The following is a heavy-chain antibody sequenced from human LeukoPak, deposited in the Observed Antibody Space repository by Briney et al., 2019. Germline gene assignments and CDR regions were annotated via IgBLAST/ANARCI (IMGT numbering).Heavy chain of an antibody. CDR3: ARRLDYGDYGATYAFDI. Sequence: PSETLSLTCAVYGGSFSGYYWSWIRQPPGKGLEWIGEINHSGSTNYNPSLKSRVTISVDTSKNQFSLKLSSVTAADTAVYYCARRLDYGDYGATYAFDIWGQGTMVTVSS. V-gene: IGHV4-34*01. CDR1: GGSFSGYY. D-gene: IGHD4-17*01. CDR2: INHSGST. J-gene: IGHJ3*02.